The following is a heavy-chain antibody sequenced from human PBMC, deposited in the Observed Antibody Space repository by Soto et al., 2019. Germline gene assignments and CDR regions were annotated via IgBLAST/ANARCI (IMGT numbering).Heavy chain of an antibody. CDR1: GGTFSSYA. Sequence: QVQLVQSGAEVKKPGSSVKVSCKASGGTFSSYAISWVRQAPGQGLEWMGGIIPIFGTANYAQKFQGRVTITADESTSIAYMELSSLRSEDTAVYYCARDVDILTPNWFDPWGQGTLVTVSS. J-gene: IGHJ5*02. CDR3: ARDVDILTPNWFDP. D-gene: IGHD3-9*01. V-gene: IGHV1-69*01. CDR2: IIPIFGTA.